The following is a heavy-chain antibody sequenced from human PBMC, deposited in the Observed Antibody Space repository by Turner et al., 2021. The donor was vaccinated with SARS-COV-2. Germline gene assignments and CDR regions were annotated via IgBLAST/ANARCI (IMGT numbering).Heavy chain of an antibody. V-gene: IGHV3-23*01. CDR2: LSGTGSST. CDR3: AKGGTGNYGVSDY. CDR1: GFSFSSYA. J-gene: IGHJ4*02. Sequence: EVQRLEPGGALIQPGGSLELSCNASGFSFSSYAMNWVRQAPGKGLEWISALSGTGSSTFYADSVRGRFTISRDNYKTTLYLQMNSLRVDDTAIYYCAKGGTGNYGVSDYWGQGTLVTVSA. D-gene: IGHD2-8*02.